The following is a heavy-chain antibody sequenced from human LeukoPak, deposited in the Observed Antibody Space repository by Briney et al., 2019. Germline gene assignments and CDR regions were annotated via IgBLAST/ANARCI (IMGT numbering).Heavy chain of an antibody. V-gene: IGHV4-34*01. CDR1: GGSFSGYY. Sequence: SETLSLTCAVYGGSFSGYYWSWIRQPPGKGLEWIGEINHSGSTNYNPSLKSRVTISVDTSKNQFSLKLGSVTAADTAVYYCARDVYGDNDYWGQGTLVTVSS. CDR2: INHSGST. D-gene: IGHD4-23*01. J-gene: IGHJ4*02. CDR3: ARDVYGDNDY.